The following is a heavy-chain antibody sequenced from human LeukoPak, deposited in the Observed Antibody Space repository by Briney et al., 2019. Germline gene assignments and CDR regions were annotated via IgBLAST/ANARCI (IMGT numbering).Heavy chain of an antibody. V-gene: IGHV1-2*02. Sequence: GASVKVSCKASGYTFTSYAMHWVRQAPGQGLEWMGWITPSGGTNYPQKFQGRVAITRDTSISTAYMELSRLTSDDTAVYYCARSMAVVVAAGAFDIWGQGTMVTVSS. J-gene: IGHJ3*02. D-gene: IGHD2-15*01. CDR3: ARSMAVVVAAGAFDI. CDR1: GYTFTSYA. CDR2: ITPSGGT.